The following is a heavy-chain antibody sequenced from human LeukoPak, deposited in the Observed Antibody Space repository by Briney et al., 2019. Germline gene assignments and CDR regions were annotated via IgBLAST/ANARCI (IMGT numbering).Heavy chain of an antibody. V-gene: IGHV4-38-2*02. CDR3: ATIPATSPYFDL. CDR1: GYSISSGYY. D-gene: IGHD5-12*01. Sequence: ASETLSLTCTVSGYSISSGYYWGWIRQPPGKGLEWIGSIYHSGSTYYNPSLKSRVTISVDTSKNQFSLQLSSVTAADTAVYYCATIPATSPYFDLWGRGTLVTVSS. CDR2: IYHSGST. J-gene: IGHJ2*01.